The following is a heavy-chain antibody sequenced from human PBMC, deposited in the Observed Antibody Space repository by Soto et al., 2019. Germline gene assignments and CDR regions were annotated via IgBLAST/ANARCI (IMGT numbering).Heavy chain of an antibody. V-gene: IGHV1-18*01. J-gene: IGHJ5*02. CDR2: ISAYNGNT. D-gene: IGHD3-16*01. CDR3: ARDMGGYPWDWFDP. CDR1: GYTFTSYG. Sequence: QVQLVQSGAEVKKPGASVKVSCKASGYTFTSYGISWVRQAPGQGLEWMGWISAYNGNTNYAQKLQGRVTMTTDTXXSTAYRGLRSLRSDDPAVYYCARDMGGYPWDWFDPWGQGTLVTVSS.